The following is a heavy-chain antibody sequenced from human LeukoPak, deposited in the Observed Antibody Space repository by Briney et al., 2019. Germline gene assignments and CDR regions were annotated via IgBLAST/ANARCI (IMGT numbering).Heavy chain of an antibody. J-gene: IGHJ4*02. CDR1: GYTFTSYD. CDR2: MNPNSGNT. CDR3: ARGQVSGYSYGYRPARY. Sequence: ASVKVSCKASGYTFTSYDINWVRQATGQGLEWMGWMNPNSGNTGYARKFKGRVTMTRSTSISTAYMELSSLRSEDTAVYYCARGQVSGYSYGYRPARYWGQGTLVTVSS. D-gene: IGHD5-18*01. V-gene: IGHV1-8*01.